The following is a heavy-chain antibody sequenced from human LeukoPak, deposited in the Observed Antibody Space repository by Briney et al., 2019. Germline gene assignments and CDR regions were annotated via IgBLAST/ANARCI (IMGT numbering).Heavy chain of an antibody. V-gene: IGHV4-34*01. CDR1: GGSFRGSY. D-gene: IGHD1-26*01. CDR2: INHSGST. CDR3: ARWYSHFLDALDI. J-gene: IGHJ3*02. Sequence: SETLSLTCAVYGGSFRGSYWSWIRQPPGKGLEWIGEINHSGSTNYNPSLKSRVSISVDTSKNQFSLKLSSVTAADTAVYYCARWYSHFLDALDIWGQGTMVTVSS.